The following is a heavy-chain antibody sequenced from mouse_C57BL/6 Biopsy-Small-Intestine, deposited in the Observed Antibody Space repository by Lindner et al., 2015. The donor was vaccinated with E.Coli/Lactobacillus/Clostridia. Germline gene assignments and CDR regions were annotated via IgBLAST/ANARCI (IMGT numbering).Heavy chain of an antibody. D-gene: IGHD2-4*01. V-gene: IGHV1S127*01. CDR3: ARSNYDFWSGYGWFDT. J-gene: IGHJ4*01. Sequence: SVKVSCKVSGNSLTKLSMHWVRQAPGKGLEWMGGFDPENAETIYAQKFQGRVTMTEDTSTDTAFMELSSLRSEDTAVYYCARSNYDFWSGYGWFDTWGQGTLVTVSS. CDR2: FDPENAET. CDR1: GNSLTKLS.